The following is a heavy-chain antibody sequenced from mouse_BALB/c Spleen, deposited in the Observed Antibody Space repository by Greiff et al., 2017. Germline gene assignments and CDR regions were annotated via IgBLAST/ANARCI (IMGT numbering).Heavy chain of an antibody. D-gene: IGHD2-4*01. CDR2: INPYNDGT. CDR3: AIYYDYDYYAMDY. Sequence: SGPELVKPGASVKMSCKASGYTFTSYVMHWVKQKPGQGLEWIGYINPYNDGTKYNEKFKGKATLTSDKSSSTAYMELSSLTSEDSAVYYCAIYYDYDYYAMDYWGQGTSVTVSS. J-gene: IGHJ4*01. V-gene: IGHV1-14*01. CDR1: GYTFTSYV.